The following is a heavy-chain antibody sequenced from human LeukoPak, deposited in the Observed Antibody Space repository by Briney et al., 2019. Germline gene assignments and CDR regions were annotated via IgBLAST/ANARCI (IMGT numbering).Heavy chain of an antibody. D-gene: IGHD3-22*01. CDR3: ARVDVYYDSSGYQRWFDP. Sequence: GASVKVSCKASGGTFSSYAISWVRQAPGQGLEWMGGIIPIFGIANYAQKFRGRVTITADKSTSTAYMELSSLRSEDTAVYYCARVDVYYDSSGYQRWFDPWGQGTLVTVSS. CDR1: GGTFSSYA. J-gene: IGHJ5*02. CDR2: IIPIFGIA. V-gene: IGHV1-69*10.